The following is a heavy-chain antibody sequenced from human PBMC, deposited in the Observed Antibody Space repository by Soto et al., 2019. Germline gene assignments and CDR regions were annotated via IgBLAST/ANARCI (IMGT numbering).Heavy chain of an antibody. CDR1: GYTFTSYG. CDR2: ISPYNDDT. V-gene: IGHV1-18*01. CDR3: ARGGYYDSSGSRNYHYYGMDV. Sequence: ASVKVPCKASGYTFTSYGINWVRQAPGQGLEWLRWISPYNDDTKYAQKLQGRVTMTTDTSSRTAYMALRSLSSDDTAVYFCARGGYYDSSGSRNYHYYGMDVWGQGTTVTVSS. J-gene: IGHJ6*02. D-gene: IGHD3-22*01.